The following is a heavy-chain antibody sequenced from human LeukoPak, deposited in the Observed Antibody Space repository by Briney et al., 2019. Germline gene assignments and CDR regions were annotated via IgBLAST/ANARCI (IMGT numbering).Heavy chain of an antibody. V-gene: IGHV4-61*01. D-gene: IGHD3-3*01. CDR1: GYSISSGYY. CDR2: IYYSGST. J-gene: IGHJ6*03. CDR3: ARVAYDFWSGRNRPYYYYYYMDV. Sequence: SETLSLTCTVSGYSISSGYYWGWIRQPPGKGLEWIGYIYYSGSTNYNPSLKSRVTISVDTSKNQFPLKLSSVTAADTAVYYCARVAYDFWSGRNRPYYYYYYMDVWGKGTTVTVSS.